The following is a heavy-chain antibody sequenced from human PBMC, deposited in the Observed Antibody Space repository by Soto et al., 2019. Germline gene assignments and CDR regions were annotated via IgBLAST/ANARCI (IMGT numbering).Heavy chain of an antibody. D-gene: IGHD3-16*01. J-gene: IGHJ4*02. CDR1: GFTFSSYA. V-gene: IGHV3-23*01. Sequence: EVQLLESGGGLVQPGGSLRLSCAASGFTFSSYAMSWVRQAPGKGLEWVSAVGTGGTAYYADSVKGRFTISRDNSKNTLYLQMNSLRAEDTAVYYCAKEGSEVLSPDYWGQGTLVTVSS. CDR3: AKEGSEVLSPDY. CDR2: VGTGGTA.